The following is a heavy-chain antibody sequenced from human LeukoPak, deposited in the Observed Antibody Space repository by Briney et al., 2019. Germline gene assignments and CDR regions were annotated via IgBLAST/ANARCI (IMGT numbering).Heavy chain of an antibody. Sequence: GGSLRLSCAASAFTFGLYSMTWVRQAPGKGLEWVSLIDSNSNFMNYADSVKGRFTISRDNAKKSLYLQMNSLRAEDTAVYYCARDSIGVDYYYFMDVWGKGTTVTVSS. CDR1: AFTFGLYS. CDR3: ARDSIGVDYYYFMDV. D-gene: IGHD3-22*01. V-gene: IGHV3-21*01. CDR2: IDSNSNFM. J-gene: IGHJ6*03.